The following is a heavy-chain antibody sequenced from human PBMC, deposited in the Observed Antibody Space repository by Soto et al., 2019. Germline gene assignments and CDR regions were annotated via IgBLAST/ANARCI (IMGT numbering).Heavy chain of an antibody. J-gene: IGHJ3*02. CDR3: ARKLSGYYGSGSYAFYI. CDR1: GFTFSDYY. D-gene: IGHD3-10*01. V-gene: IGHV3-11*06. Sequence: QVQLVESGGGLVKPGGSLRLSCAASGFTFSDYYMSWIRQAPGKGLEWVSYISSSSSYTNYADSVKGRFTISRDNAKNLLYLQMNSLRAEDTAVYYCARKLSGYYGSGSYAFYIWGQGTMVTVSS. CDR2: ISSSSSYT.